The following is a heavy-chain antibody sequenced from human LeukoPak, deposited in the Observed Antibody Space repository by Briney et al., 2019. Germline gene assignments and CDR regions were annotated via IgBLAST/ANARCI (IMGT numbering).Heavy chain of an antibody. CDR2: TRNKANSYTT. J-gene: IGHJ6*02. CDR1: GFTFSSHS. CDR3: ARVDSYYGMDV. V-gene: IGHV3-72*01. Sequence: GGSLRLSCPASGFTFSSHSMNWVRQAPGKGLEWVGRTRNKANSYTTEYAASVKGRFTISRDDSKNSLYLQMNSLKTEDTAVYYCARVDSYYGMDVWGQGTTVTVSS.